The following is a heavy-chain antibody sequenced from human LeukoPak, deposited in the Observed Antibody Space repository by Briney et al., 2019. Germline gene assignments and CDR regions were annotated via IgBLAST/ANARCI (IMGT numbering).Heavy chain of an antibody. CDR2: INPSGGST. V-gene: IGHV1-46*03. D-gene: IGHD3-3*01. CDR1: GYTFTSYY. CDR3: ARAGRRITIFGVVRYLGDY. J-gene: IGHJ4*02. Sequence: ASVKVSCKASGYTFTSYYMHWVRQAPGQGLEWMGIINPSGGSTSYAQNFQGRVTMTRDTSTSTVYMELSSLRSEDTAVYYCARAGRRITIFGVVRYLGDYWGQGTLVTVSS.